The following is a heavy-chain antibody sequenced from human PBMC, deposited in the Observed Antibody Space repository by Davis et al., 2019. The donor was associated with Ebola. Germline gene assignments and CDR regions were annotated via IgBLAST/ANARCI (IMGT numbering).Heavy chain of an antibody. CDR3: SRDLKQRPPSYYDGMDV. CDR1: GFTFSSYW. J-gene: IGHJ6*02. CDR2: IKQDGSEK. V-gene: IGHV3-7*03. Sequence: GESLKISCAASGFTFSSYWMSWVRQAPGKGLEWVANIKQDGSEKYYVDSVKGRFTISRDNAKNSLYLQMNSLRAEDTAVYYCSRDLKQRPPSYYDGMDVWGQGTTVTVSS. D-gene: IGHD6-6*01.